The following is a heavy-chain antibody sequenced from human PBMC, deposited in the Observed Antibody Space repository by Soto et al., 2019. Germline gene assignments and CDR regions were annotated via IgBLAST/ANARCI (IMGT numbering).Heavy chain of an antibody. CDR1: GGFVSSASYF. D-gene: IGHD3-3*01. V-gene: IGHV4-61*01. Sequence: QVQLQESGPGLVKPSETLSLTCTVSGGFVSSASYFRSWIRQPPGKEMEFIAYVYYTGTTKYSPSLKSRAPIRLDTSKNQSSLNLSSVTTDATAIYYCARMRFGEVTFWFDPWGQGILVTVS. CDR2: VYYTGTT. CDR3: ARMRFGEVTFWFDP. J-gene: IGHJ5*02.